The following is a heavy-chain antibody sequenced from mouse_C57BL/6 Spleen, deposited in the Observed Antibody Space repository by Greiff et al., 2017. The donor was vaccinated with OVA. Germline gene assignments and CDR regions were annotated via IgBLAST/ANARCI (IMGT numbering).Heavy chain of an antibody. CDR3: ARLPDYGDYSYAMDY. V-gene: IGHV1-81*01. CDR1: GYTFTSYG. J-gene: IGHJ4*01. D-gene: IGHD2-13*01. Sequence: VQLQQSGAELARPGASVELSCKASGYTFTSYGISWVQQRTGQGLEWIGEIYPRSGNTYQNEKFKGKATLTADKSSSTAYMDLRSLTSEDSAVDFCARLPDYGDYSYAMDYWGQGTSVAVSS. CDR2: IYPRSGNT.